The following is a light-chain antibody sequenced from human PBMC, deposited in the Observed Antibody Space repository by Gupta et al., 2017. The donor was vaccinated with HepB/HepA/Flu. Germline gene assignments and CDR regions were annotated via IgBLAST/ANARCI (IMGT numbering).Light chain of an antibody. CDR3: QSYDNSLSGYVV. J-gene: IGLJ2*01. CDR1: SSNIGAPYD. V-gene: IGLV1-40*01. CDR2: GTN. Sequence: QSVLTQPPSGSGAPGQRVTISCTGSSSNIGAPYDVHCDQHLPGTATTLLIYGTNHRHSWFPERFSGSKSGTSASLAIAGLQSEYEADYYCQSYDNSLSGYVVFGGGTKLTVL.